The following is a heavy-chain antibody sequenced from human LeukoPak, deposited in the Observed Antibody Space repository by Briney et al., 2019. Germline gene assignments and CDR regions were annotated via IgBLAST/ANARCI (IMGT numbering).Heavy chain of an antibody. CDR2: IYYSGNT. V-gene: IGHV4-39*07. Sequence: SETLSLTCTVSGGSISNSNYYWGWIRQPPGKGLEWIGSIYYSGNTYYNPSLKSRVTISVDTSKNQFSLKLSSVTAADTAVYYCARGPYPLYYFDYWGQGTLVTVSS. CDR1: GGSISNSNYY. CDR3: ARGPYPLYYFDY. J-gene: IGHJ4*02.